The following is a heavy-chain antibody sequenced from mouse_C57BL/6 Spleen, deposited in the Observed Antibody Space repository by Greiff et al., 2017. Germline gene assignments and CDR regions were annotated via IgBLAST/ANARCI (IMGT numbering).Heavy chain of an antibody. V-gene: IGHV6-3*01. J-gene: IGHJ2*01. CDR2: IRLKSDNYAT. Sequence: EVQVVESGGGLVQPGGSMKLSCVASGFTFSNYWMNWVRQSPEKGLEWVAQIRLKSDNYATHYAESVKGRFTISRDDSKSSVYLQMNNLRAEDTGIYYCTDYYYGSYYFDYWGQGTTLTVSS. CDR1: GFTFSNYW. CDR3: TDYYYGSYYFDY. D-gene: IGHD1-1*01.